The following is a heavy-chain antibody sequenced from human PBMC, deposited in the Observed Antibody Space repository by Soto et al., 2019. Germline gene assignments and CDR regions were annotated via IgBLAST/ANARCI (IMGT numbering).Heavy chain of an antibody. CDR3: ATLSYSGSYYYCFDS. Sequence: QVQLQESGPGLVKPSETLSLTCTVSGGSISSYYWSWIRQPPGKVLEWIGHIFYSGGTNYNPSLKGRVTISVDTSRNQGSVKLSSVTAADTAVYYCATLSYSGSYYYCFDSWGQGTLVTVSP. D-gene: IGHD1-26*01. J-gene: IGHJ4*02. CDR2: IFYSGGT. V-gene: IGHV4-59*08. CDR1: GGSISSYY.